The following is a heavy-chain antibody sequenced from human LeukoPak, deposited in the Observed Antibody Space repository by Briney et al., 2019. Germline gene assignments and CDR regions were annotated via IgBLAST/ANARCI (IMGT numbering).Heavy chain of an antibody. Sequence: PGGSLRLSCAASGFTFSSYALSWVRQAPGKGLEWVSLISGSGRQTEYGDSVKGRFTISRDNSKNTLSLQINSLNAEDTAIYYCAKHLRTHVWFFDYWGQGTLVTVSS. CDR3: AKHLRTHVWFFDY. J-gene: IGHJ4*02. CDR2: ISGSGRQT. V-gene: IGHV3-23*01. CDR1: GFTFSSYA. D-gene: IGHD3-9*01.